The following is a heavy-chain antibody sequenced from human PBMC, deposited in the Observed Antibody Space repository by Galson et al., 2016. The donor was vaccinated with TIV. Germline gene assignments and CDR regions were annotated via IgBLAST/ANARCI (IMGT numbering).Heavy chain of an antibody. V-gene: IGHV3-15*01. CDR2: IKSNTDGGTT. Sequence: SLRLSCAASGFTFSNAWMNWVRQAPGKGLEWVGRIKSNTDGGTTDYAASVKGRFTISRDDSRSTLFLQMNGLNTEDTAVYYCSTPPYSGGDCWHYYYYAVDVWGQGTTVTVS. J-gene: IGHJ6*02. CDR1: GFTFSNAW. CDR3: STPPYSGGDCWHYYYYAVDV. D-gene: IGHD2-21*02.